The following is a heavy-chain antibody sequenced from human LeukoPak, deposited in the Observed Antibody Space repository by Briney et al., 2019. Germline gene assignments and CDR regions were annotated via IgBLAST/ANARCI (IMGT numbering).Heavy chain of an antibody. CDR1: GYTFTSYG. J-gene: IGHJ5*02. CDR2: ISAYNGNT. Sequence: ASVKVSCKASGYTFTSYGISWVRQAPGQGLEWMGWISAYNGNTNYAQKLQGRVTMTTDTSTSTAYMELGSLRSDDTAVYYCARDLTEYSSSSDNWFDPWGQGTLVTVSS. CDR3: ARDLTEYSSSSDNWFDP. D-gene: IGHD6-6*01. V-gene: IGHV1-18*01.